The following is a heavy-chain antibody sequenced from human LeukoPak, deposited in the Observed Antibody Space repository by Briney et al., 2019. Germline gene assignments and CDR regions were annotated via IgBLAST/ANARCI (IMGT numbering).Heavy chain of an antibody. CDR1: GYTFTGYY. CDR2: ISAYNGNT. CDR3: ARGYDILTGANWFDP. Sequence: GASVKVSCKASGYTFTGYYMHWVRQAPGQGLEWMGWISAYNGNTNYAQKLQGRVTMTTDTSTSTAYMELRSLRSDDTAVYYCARGYDILTGANWFDPWGQGTLVTVSS. V-gene: IGHV1-18*04. D-gene: IGHD3-9*01. J-gene: IGHJ5*02.